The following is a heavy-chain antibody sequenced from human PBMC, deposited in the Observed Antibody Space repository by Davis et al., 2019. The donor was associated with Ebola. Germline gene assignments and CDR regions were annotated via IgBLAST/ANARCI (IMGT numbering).Heavy chain of an antibody. V-gene: IGHV1-18*04. CDR1: GYTFTSYG. D-gene: IGHD4-17*01. CDR3: GRGVTTWGFLFDP. Sequence: ASVKVSCKASGYTFTSYGITWVRQAPGQGLEWMGWINPHNGNTNYAQNVQGRVTMTTDTSTSTAYMEVGSLRSEDTAVYYCGRGVTTWGFLFDPWGQGTLVTVSS. CDR2: INPHNGNT. J-gene: IGHJ5*02.